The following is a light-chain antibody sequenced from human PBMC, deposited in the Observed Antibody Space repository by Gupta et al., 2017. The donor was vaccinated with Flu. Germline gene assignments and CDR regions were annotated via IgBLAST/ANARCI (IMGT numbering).Light chain of an antibody. Sequence: SYPPTQPPSVSVAPGQTAILTRGGNNIATKSVHWYQQRPGQAPVLVVFHDTNRPSGIPERFSGSNSGNTATLTISRAEAGDEADYFCQIWETSSDFVFGPGTKVTVL. CDR2: HDT. J-gene: IGLJ1*01. V-gene: IGLV3-21*02. CDR1: NIATKS. CDR3: QIWETSSDFV.